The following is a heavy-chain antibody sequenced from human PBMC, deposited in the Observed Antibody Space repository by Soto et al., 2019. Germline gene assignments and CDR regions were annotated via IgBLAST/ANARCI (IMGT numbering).Heavy chain of an antibody. V-gene: IGHV4-4*07. J-gene: IGHJ6*02. Sequence: QVQLQESGPGLVKPSETLSLTCTVSGGSISGYYWTWIRQPAGKGLEWIGRKHTSGTTNYNPSLKSRGTMSKEPSTNPFSLNLSSVTAADTAGYYWARGGEFYVLDVWGQGTTVAVSS. CDR3: ARGGEFYVLDV. D-gene: IGHD3-16*01. CDR2: KHTSGTT. CDR1: GGSISGYY.